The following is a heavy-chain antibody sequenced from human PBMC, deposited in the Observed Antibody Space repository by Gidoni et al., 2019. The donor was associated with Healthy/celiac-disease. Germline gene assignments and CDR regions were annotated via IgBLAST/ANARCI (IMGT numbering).Heavy chain of an antibody. Sequence: QVQLVESGGGVVQPGRSLRLSCAASGFTFSSYAMHWVRQAPGKGLEWVAVISYDGSNKYYADSVKGRFTISRDNSKNTLYLQMNSLRAEDTAVYYCARGHCSSTSCYADYWGQGTLVTVSS. V-gene: IGHV3-30*01. J-gene: IGHJ4*02. CDR1: GFTFSSYA. CDR2: ISYDGSNK. D-gene: IGHD2-2*01. CDR3: ARGHCSSTSCYADY.